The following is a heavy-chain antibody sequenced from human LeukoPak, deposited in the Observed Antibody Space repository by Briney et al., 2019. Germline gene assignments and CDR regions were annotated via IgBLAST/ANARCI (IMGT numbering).Heavy chain of an antibody. D-gene: IGHD6-13*01. CDR3: ARVSRVAYTSSWYLDY. CDR1: GFSFSVYT. CDR2: IGGGGRYI. J-gene: IGHJ4*02. Sequence: PGGSLRLSCAASGFSFSVYTMNWVRQAPGKGLEWVSSIGGGGRYIYYADSMKGRFTISRDNAKNSLFLQMNSLSAEDTALYYCARVSRVAYTSSWYLDYWGQGTLVTVSS. V-gene: IGHV3-21*01.